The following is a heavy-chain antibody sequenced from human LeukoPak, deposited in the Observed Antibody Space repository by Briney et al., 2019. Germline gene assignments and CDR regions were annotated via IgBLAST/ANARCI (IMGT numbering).Heavy chain of an antibody. CDR3: ARDRAVAGTYY. CDR1: GGSISSSSYY. Sequence: SETLSLTCTVSGGSISSSSYYWGWIRQPPGKGLEWIGSIYYSGSTYYNPSLKSRVTISVDTSKNQFSLKLSSVTAADTAVYYCARDRAVAGTYYWGQGTLVTVSS. D-gene: IGHD6-19*01. V-gene: IGHV4-39*07. CDR2: IYYSGST. J-gene: IGHJ4*02.